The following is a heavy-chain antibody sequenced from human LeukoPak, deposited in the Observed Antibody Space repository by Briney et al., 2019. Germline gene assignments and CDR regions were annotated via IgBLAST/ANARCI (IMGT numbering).Heavy chain of an antibody. Sequence: GGSLRLSCAASGFTFSSYGMHWARQAPGKGLEWVAVIWYDGSNKYYADSVKGRFTISRDNSKNTLYLQMNSLRAEDTAVYYCARGPKYSSSWYDYGMDVWGQGTTVTVSS. CDR1: GFTFSSYG. D-gene: IGHD6-13*01. CDR3: ARGPKYSSSWYDYGMDV. CDR2: IWYDGSNK. V-gene: IGHV3-33*01. J-gene: IGHJ6*02.